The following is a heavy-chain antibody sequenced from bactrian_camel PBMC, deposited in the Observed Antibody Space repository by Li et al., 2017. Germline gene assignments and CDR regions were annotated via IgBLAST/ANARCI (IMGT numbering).Heavy chain of an antibody. V-gene: IGHV3S1*01. CDR1: EYSESSDC. J-gene: IGHJ4*01. D-gene: IGHD6*01. CDR2: IVTGGGNT. Sequence: VQLVESGGGSVEAGGSLRLSCVVSEYSESSDCMAWFRQAPGKEREEVAAIVTGGGNTYYAGSVDGRFTISQDNAKNTVYLQMNNLQPEDTATYYCAEGRGSRGEHCYSLNYWGQGTQVTVS. CDR3: AEGRGSRGEHCYSLNY.